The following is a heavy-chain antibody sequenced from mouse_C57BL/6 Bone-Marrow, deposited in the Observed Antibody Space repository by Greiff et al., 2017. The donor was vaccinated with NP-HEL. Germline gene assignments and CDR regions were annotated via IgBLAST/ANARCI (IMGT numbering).Heavy chain of an antibody. CDR1: GYTFTTYP. CDR2: FHPYNDDT. J-gene: IGHJ3*01. CDR3: ARHDYGGPAWFAY. Sequence: VQLQQSGAELVKPGASVQMSCKASGYTFTTYPIEWMKQNHGKSLEWIGNFHPYNDDTKYNEKFKGKATLTVEKSSSTVYLELSRLTSDDSAVYYCARHDYGGPAWFAYWGQGTLVTVSA. D-gene: IGHD2-4*01. V-gene: IGHV1-47*01.